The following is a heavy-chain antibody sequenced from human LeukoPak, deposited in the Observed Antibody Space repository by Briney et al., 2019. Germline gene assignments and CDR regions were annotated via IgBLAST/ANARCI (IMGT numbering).Heavy chain of an antibody. Sequence: PGGSLRPSCAASGFTFSSYSMNWVRQAPGKGLEWVSYISSSSSTIYYADSVKGRFTISRDNAKNSLYLQMNSLRAEDTAVYYCAREGEIVVVPAAIDYWGQGTLVTVSS. CDR2: ISSSSSTI. CDR1: GFTFSSYS. V-gene: IGHV3-48*01. J-gene: IGHJ4*02. D-gene: IGHD2-2*01. CDR3: AREGEIVVVPAAIDY.